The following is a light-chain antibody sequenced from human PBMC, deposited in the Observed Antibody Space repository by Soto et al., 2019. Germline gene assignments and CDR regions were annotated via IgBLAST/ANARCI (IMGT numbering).Light chain of an antibody. CDR3: SSYTTSSSYV. CDR1: SSDIGGYTY. J-gene: IGLJ1*01. Sequence: QSVLTQPASVSGSPGQSIAISCTGSSSDIGGYTYVSWYQQLPGKAPKLLIYEVSNRPSGVSTRFSGSKSGNTASLTISGLQADDEADYYCSSYTTSSSYVFGAGTKLTVL. CDR2: EVS. V-gene: IGLV2-14*01.